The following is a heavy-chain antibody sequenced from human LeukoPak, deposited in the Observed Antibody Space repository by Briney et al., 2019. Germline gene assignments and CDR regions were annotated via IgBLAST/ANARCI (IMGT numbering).Heavy chain of an antibody. CDR2: ISSSGSTI. D-gene: IGHD3-10*01. CDR1: GFTFSSYE. Sequence: GGSLRLSCAASGFTFSSYEMNWVRQVPGKGLEWVSYISSSGSTIYYADSVKGRFTISRDNAKNSLYLQMNSLRAEDTAVYYCARPRRVRGVSYYYYMDVWGKGTTVTISS. CDR3: ARPRRVRGVSYYYYMDV. J-gene: IGHJ6*03. V-gene: IGHV3-48*03.